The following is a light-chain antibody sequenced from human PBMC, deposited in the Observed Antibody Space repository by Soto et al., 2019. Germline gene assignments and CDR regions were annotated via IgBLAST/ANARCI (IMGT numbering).Light chain of an antibody. CDR2: AAS. J-gene: IGKJ2*01. V-gene: IGKV1-8*01. Sequence: AIRMTQSPSSLSASTGDRVTITCRASQGISSYLAWYPHKPGKAPKLLIYAASTLQSGVPSRFSGSGSGTDFTLTISCLQSEDFATYYCQHYDKSSYTFGQGTKVDIK. CDR1: QGISSY. CDR3: QHYDKSSYT.